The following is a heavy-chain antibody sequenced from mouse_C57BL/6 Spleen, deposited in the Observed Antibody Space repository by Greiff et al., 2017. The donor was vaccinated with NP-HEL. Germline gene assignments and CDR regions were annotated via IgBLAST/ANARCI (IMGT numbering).Heavy chain of an antibody. V-gene: IGHV1-15*01. CDR1: GYTFTDYE. D-gene: IGHD1-1*01. CDR3: TDYYGSSYLWYFDG. CDR2: IDPETGGT. J-gene: IGHJ1*03. Sequence: QVQLQQSGAELVRPGASVTLSCKASGYTFTDYEMHWVKQTPVHGLEWIGAIDPETGGTAYNQKFKGKAILTADKSSSTAYMELRSLTSEDSAVDYCTDYYGSSYLWYFDGWGTGTTVTVSS.